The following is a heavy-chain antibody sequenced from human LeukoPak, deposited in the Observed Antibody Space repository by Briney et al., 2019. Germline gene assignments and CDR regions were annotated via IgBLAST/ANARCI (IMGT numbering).Heavy chain of an antibody. CDR3: ARLSGYYGSGSYYEDY. V-gene: IGHV4-59*01. J-gene: IGHJ4*02. Sequence: SETLSLTCTGSGCSISSYYWSWIRQPPGKGLEWIGYIYYSGSTNYNPSLKSRVTISVDTSKNQFSLKLSSVTAADTAVYYCARLSGYYGSGSYYEDYWGQGTLVTVSS. D-gene: IGHD3-10*01. CDR2: IYYSGST. CDR1: GCSISSYY.